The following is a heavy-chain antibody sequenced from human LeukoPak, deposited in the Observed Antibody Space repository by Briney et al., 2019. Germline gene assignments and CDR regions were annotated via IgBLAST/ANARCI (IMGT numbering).Heavy chain of an antibody. CDR1: GASFGGYY. V-gene: IGHV4-34*01. D-gene: IGHD1-26*01. Sequence: KPSETLSLTCAVYGASFGGYYKTWIRQSPGEGLEWIGEITHNGKSNYNPSLKSRVTISVDTSRNQFSLRLTSVTAADAGVYYCVLGRWEPTGSYWGQGTLVAISS. CDR2: ITHNGKS. J-gene: IGHJ4*02. CDR3: VLGRWEPTGSY.